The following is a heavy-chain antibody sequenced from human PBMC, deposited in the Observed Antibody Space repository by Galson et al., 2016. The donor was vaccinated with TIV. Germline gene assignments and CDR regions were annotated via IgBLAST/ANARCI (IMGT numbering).Heavy chain of an antibody. V-gene: IGHV1-69*05. J-gene: IGHJ4*02. CDR2: ILPISGTT. D-gene: IGHD2-15*01. CDR3: ARDIPCGGSCYFFDD. CDR1: GGTFSNYA. Sequence: SVKVSCKASGGTFSNYAINWVRQAPGQGLEWMGGILPISGTTNYAQNFQGRVTITTDECTSTVFMELSSLRSGDTAVYFCARDIPCGGSCYFFDDWGQGTLVTLSS.